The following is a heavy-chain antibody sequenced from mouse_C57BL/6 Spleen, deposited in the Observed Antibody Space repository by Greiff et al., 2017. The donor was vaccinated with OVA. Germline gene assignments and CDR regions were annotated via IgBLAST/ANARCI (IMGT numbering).Heavy chain of an antibody. CDR2: IYPGDGDT. J-gene: IGHJ4*01. CDR3: ARRDDYDAMDY. V-gene: IGHV1-82*01. CDR1: GYAFSSSW. Sequence: VQLQQSGPELVKPGASVKISCKASGYAFSSSWMNWVKQRPGKGLEWIGRIYPGDGDTNYNGKFKGKATLTADKSSSTAYMQRSSLTSEDSAVYFCARRDDYDAMDYWGQGTSVTVSS.